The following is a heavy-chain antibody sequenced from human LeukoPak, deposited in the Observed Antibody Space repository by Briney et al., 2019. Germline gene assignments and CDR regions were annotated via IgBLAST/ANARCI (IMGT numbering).Heavy chain of an antibody. CDR2: MTDSETT. V-gene: IGHV4-59*11. Sequence: PSETLSLTCTVSGVPITTHYWSWLRQPPGKELEWIAYMTDSETTKNNPSLKSRITLSADTSKNQFSLSLSSVTEADTAVYFCATIKSGYPFGYFDFWGQGILVTVSS. J-gene: IGHJ4*02. D-gene: IGHD5-18*01. CDR3: ATIKSGYPFGYFDF. CDR1: GVPITTHY.